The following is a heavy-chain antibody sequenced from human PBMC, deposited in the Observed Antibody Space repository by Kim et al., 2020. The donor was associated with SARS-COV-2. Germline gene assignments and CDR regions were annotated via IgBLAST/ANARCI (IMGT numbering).Heavy chain of an antibody. Sequence: GRLTSSRDNSKNTLYLQMNSLRAEDTAVYYCARFPQWLVFFPIDYYGMDVWGQGTTVTVSS. V-gene: IGHV3-30*07. J-gene: IGHJ6*02. CDR3: ARFPQWLVFFPIDYYGMDV. D-gene: IGHD6-19*01.